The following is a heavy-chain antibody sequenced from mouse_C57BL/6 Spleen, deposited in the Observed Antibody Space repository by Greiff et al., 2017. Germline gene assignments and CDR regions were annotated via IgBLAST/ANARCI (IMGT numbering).Heavy chain of an antibody. CDR3: ANYGNTGWFAY. V-gene: IGHV1-22*01. Sequence: EVQLQQSGPELVKPGASVKMSCKASGYTFTDYNMHWVKQSHGKSLEWIGYINPNNGGTSYNQKFKGKATLTVNKSSSTAYMELRSLTSEDSAVYYCANYGNTGWFAYWGQGTLVTVSA. D-gene: IGHD2-1*01. CDR1: GYTFTDYN. J-gene: IGHJ3*01. CDR2: INPNNGGT.